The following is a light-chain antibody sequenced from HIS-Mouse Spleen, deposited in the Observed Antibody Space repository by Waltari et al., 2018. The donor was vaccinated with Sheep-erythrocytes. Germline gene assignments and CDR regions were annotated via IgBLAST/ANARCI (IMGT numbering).Light chain of an antibody. CDR1: SRDFGGYNY. CDR3: CSYAGSYNHV. J-gene: IGLJ1*01. V-gene: IGLV2-11*01. Sequence: QSALTQPRSVSGSPGQSVTISCPGTSRDFGGYNYFSWYQQHPGKAPKPMIYDVSKRPSGVPDRFSGSKSGNTASLTISGLQAEDEADYYCCSYAGSYNHVFATGTKVTVL. CDR2: DVS.